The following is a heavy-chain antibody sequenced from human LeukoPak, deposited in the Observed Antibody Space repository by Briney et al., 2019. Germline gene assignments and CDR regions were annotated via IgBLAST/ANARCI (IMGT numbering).Heavy chain of an antibody. CDR3: ARSSGYSSGWYRVQHDY. CDR1: GASISSYY. D-gene: IGHD6-19*01. V-gene: IGHV4-4*07. Sequence: SETLSLTCTVSGASISSYYWSWIRQPAGKGLEWIGRIYTSGSTNYNPSLKSRVTISVDTSKNQFSLKLSSVTAADTAVYYCARSSGYSSGWYRVQHDYWGQGTLVTVSS. CDR2: IYTSGST. J-gene: IGHJ4*02.